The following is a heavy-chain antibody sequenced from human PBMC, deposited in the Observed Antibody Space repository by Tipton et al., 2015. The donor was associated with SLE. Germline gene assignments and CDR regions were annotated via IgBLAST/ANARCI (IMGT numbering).Heavy chain of an antibody. V-gene: IGHV3-21*01. J-gene: IGHJ3*02. CDR1: GFTFSSYS. CDR2: ISSSSSYI. Sequence: GSLRLSCAASGFTFSSYSMNWVRQAPGKGLEWVSSISSSSSYIYYADSVKGRFTISRDNAKNSLYLQMNSLRAEDTAVYYCAGAEETREQWLALDAFDIWGQGTMVTVSS. CDR3: AGAEETREQWLALDAFDI. D-gene: IGHD6-19*01.